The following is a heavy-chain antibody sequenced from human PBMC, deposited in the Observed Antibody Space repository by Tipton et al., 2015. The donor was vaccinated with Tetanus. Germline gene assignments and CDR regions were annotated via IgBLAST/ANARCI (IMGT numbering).Heavy chain of an antibody. CDR2: IYQSGKI. V-gene: IGHV4-39*07. CDR1: DESISSSSYY. D-gene: IGHD6-13*01. Sequence: TLSLTCTVSDESISSSSYYWGWIRQPPGKGLEWIGNIYQSGKIYYKASLRSRLTISIDKSKNQFSLTLTSVNAADTAVYYCARGTWLYTSTYHRHWLDPWGQGTLVTVSS. CDR3: ARGTWLYTSTYHRHWLDP. J-gene: IGHJ5*02.